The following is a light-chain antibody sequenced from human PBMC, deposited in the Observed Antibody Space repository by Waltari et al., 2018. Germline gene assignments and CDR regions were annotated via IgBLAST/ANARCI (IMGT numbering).Light chain of an antibody. J-gene: IGLJ2*01. Sequence: GGNNIGSKSVHWYQQKPGQAPVLVIYYDSDRPSGIPERFSGSNSGNTATLTISRVEAGDEADYYCQVWDSSSDHPGVFGGGTKLTVL. CDR2: YDS. V-gene: IGLV3-21*04. CDR1: NIGSKS. CDR3: QVWDSSSDHPGV.